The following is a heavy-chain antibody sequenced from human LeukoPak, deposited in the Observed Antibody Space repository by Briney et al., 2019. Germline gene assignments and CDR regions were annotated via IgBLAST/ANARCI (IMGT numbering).Heavy chain of an antibody. J-gene: IGHJ4*02. CDR3: AREATTVAGFDY. CDR2: ISYDGSNK. D-gene: IGHD4-23*01. V-gene: IGHV3-30-3*01. CDR1: GFTFSSYA. Sequence: GRSLRLSCAASGFTFSSYAMHWVRQASGKGLEWVAVISYDGSNKYYADSVKGRFTISRDNSKNTLYLQMNSLRAEDTAVYYCAREATTVAGFDYWGQGTLVTVSS.